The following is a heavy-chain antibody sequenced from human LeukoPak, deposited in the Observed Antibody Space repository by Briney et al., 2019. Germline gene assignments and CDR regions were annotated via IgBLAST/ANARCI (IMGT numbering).Heavy chain of an antibody. CDR3: ARDKHYYGSGSYYYFDY. V-gene: IGHV4-30-4*07. D-gene: IGHD3-10*01. CDR2: IYYSGST. CDR1: GGSISSGGYS. J-gene: IGHJ4*02. Sequence: SETLSLTCAVSGGSISSGGYSWSWIRQPPGKGLEWIGYIYYSGSTYYNPSLKSRVTISVDTSKNQFSLKLSSVTAADTAVYYCARDKHYYGSGSYYYFDYWGQGTLVTVSS.